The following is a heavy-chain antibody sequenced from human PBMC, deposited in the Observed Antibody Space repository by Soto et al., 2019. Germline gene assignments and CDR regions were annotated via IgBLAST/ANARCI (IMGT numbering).Heavy chain of an antibody. Sequence: QVQLVQSGAEVKKPGSSVKVSCKASGGTFSSYAISWVRQAPGQGLEWMGGIFPIFGTANYAQKFQGRVTITADESRSQGYMELRSPRSEDTAVDYCASPRMAAAGQQLEVDWFDPWGQGTLVTVSS. CDR1: GGTFSSYA. CDR3: ASPRMAAAGQQLEVDWFDP. CDR2: IFPIFGTA. V-gene: IGHV1-69*01. J-gene: IGHJ5*02. D-gene: IGHD6-13*01.